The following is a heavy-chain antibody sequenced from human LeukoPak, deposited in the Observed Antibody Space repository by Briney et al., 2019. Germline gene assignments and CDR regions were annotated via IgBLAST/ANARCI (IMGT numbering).Heavy chain of an antibody. J-gene: IGHJ3*02. V-gene: IGHV3-21*01. CDR2: ISGSTIYI. CDR3: ARDVPAYYYDSSGYTDAFDI. CDR1: GFTFSGFY. D-gene: IGHD3-22*01. Sequence: GGSLRLSCAASGFTFSGFYMNWVRQAPGKGLEWVSTISGSTIYIYYADSVKGRFTISRDNSKNTLYLQMNSLRAEDTAVYYCARDVPAYYYDSSGYTDAFDIWGQGTMVTVSS.